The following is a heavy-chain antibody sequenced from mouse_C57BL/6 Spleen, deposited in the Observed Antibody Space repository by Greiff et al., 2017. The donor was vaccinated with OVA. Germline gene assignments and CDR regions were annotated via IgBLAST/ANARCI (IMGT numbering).Heavy chain of an antibody. CDR2: INPNNGGT. CDR1: GYTFTDYY. D-gene: IGHD2-4*01. V-gene: IGHV1-26*01. J-gene: IGHJ4*01. CDR3: ARYDYDEEDYAMDY. Sequence: EVQLQQSGPELVKPGASVKISCKASGYTFTDYYMNWVKQSHGKSLEWIGDINPNNGGTSYNQKFKGKATLTVDKSSSTAYMELRSLTSEDSAVYYCARYDYDEEDYAMDYWGQGTSVTVSS.